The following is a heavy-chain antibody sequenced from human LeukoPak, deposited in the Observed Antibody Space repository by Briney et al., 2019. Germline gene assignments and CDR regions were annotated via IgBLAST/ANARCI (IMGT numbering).Heavy chain of an antibody. Sequence: ASVKVSCKASGGTFSSYAISWVRQAPGQGLEWMGGIIPILGTANYAQKFQGRVTITADESTSTAYMELSSLRSEDTAVYYCARDRATAWYFDLWGRGTLVTVSS. CDR3: ARDRATAWYFDL. J-gene: IGHJ2*01. CDR1: GGTFSSYA. D-gene: IGHD5-12*01. V-gene: IGHV1-69*13. CDR2: IIPILGTA.